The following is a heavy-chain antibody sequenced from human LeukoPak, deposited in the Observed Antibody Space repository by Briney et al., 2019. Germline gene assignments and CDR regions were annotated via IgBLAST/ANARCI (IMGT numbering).Heavy chain of an antibody. CDR2: ISGSGGTT. V-gene: IGHV3-23*01. J-gene: IGHJ4*02. D-gene: IGHD6-19*01. CDR3: ATRIIDSSGWSRRDY. Sequence: GGSLRLSCAASGFTFSSYAMTWVRQAPGKGLEWLSAISGSGGTTYYADSVKGRFTIFRDNSKSTLYLQMNSLRAEDTAVYYCATRIIDSSGWSRRDYWGQGTLVTVSS. CDR1: GFTFSSYA.